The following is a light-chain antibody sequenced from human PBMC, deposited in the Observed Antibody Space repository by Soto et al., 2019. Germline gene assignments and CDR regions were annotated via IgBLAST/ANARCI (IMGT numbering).Light chain of an antibody. J-gene: IGKJ5*01. Sequence: ETVLTPSPATLSLSPGERAPLSCRASQSVSSYLAWYQQKPGQAPRLLIYDASNRATGIPARFSGSGSGTDFTLTISSLEPEDFAVYYCQQRSNWPPVTCGQGTRLEIK. CDR2: DAS. CDR3: QQRSNWPPVT. CDR1: QSVSSY. V-gene: IGKV3-11*01.